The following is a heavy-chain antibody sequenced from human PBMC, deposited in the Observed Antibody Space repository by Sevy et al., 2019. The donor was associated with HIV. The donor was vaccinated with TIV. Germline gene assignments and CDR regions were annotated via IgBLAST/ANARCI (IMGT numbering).Heavy chain of an antibody. V-gene: IGHV4-34*01. CDR3: ARGGGYSYGYYYYYYGMDV. Sequence: GSLRLSCAVYGGSFSGYYWSWIRQPPGKGLEWIGEINHSGSTNYNPSLKSRVTISVDTSKNQFSLKLSSVTAADTAVYYCARGGGYSYGYYYYYYGMDVWGQGTTVTVSS. CDR2: INHSGST. J-gene: IGHJ6*02. D-gene: IGHD5-18*01. CDR1: GGSFSGYY.